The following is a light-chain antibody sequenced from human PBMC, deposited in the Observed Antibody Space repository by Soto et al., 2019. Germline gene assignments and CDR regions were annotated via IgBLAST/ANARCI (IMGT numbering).Light chain of an antibody. CDR1: QSVSSSY. V-gene: IGKV3-20*01. J-gene: IGKJ1*01. CDR2: GAS. CDR3: QQDGSSPPT. Sequence: ALTKCPGKLPLSLGERATLSCRASQSVSSSYLAWYQQKPGQAPRLLIYGASSRATGIPDRFSGSGSGTDFTLTISILEPEDFAVYYCQQDGSSPPTFGQGTKVDIK.